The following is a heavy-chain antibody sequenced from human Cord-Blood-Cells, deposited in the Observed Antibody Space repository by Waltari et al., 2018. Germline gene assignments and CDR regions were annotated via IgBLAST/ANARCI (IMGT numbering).Heavy chain of an antibody. CDR1: GGSFSGYY. V-gene: IGHV4-34*01. CDR3: ARVLRFLEWLFDY. J-gene: IGHJ4*02. CDR2: INHSGST. D-gene: IGHD3-3*01. Sequence: QVQLQQWGAGLLKPSETLSLTRAVYGGSFSGYYWSWIRQPPGKGLEWIGEINHSGSTNSNPSLKSRVTISVDTSKNQFSLKLSSVTAADTAVYYCARVLRFLEWLFDYWGQGTLVTVSS.